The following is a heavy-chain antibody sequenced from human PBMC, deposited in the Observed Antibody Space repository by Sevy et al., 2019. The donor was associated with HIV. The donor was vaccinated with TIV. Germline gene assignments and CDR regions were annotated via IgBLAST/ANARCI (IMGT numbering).Heavy chain of an antibody. V-gene: IGHV3-7*04. Sequence: GGSLRLSCAASGFTLNSYWMSWVRQAPGKGLEWVANINQDGSVKYYVDSVKGRFTISRDNARNSLYLRMNSLRAEDTALYCWVGAIAAAGSFWGQGTLVTVSS. D-gene: IGHD6-13*01. CDR1: GFTLNSYW. CDR2: INQDGSVK. CDR3: VGAIAAAGSF. J-gene: IGHJ4*02.